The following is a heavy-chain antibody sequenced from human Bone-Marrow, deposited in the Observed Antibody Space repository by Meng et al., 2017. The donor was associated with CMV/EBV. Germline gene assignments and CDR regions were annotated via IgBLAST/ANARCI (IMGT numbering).Heavy chain of an antibody. D-gene: IGHD1-26*01. J-gene: IGHJ3*02. CDR3: ARVPYTQWGTDAFDI. CDR1: GFTFSSYW. CDR2: IKQDGSEK. V-gene: IGHV3-7*01. Sequence: GESLKISCAASGFTFSSYWMSWVRQAPGKGLEWVANIKQDGSEKYYVDSVKRRFTIPRDNAKNSLYLQVNSLRAEDTAVYYCARVPYTQWGTDAFDIWGQGTMVTVSS.